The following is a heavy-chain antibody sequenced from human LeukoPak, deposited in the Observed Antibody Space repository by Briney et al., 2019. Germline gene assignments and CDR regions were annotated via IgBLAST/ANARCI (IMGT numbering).Heavy chain of an antibody. J-gene: IGHJ4*02. CDR3: ARAEYSSTWNQGY. V-gene: IGHV1-2*06. CDR2: INPNSGGT. Sequence: ASVKVSCKASGGTFSSYAISWVRQAPGQGLEWMGRINPNSGGTNNEQKFQGRVTMTRDTSISTAYMELNRLRSDDTAVYYCARAEYSSTWNQGYWGQGTLVTVSS. D-gene: IGHD6-13*01. CDR1: GGTFSSYA.